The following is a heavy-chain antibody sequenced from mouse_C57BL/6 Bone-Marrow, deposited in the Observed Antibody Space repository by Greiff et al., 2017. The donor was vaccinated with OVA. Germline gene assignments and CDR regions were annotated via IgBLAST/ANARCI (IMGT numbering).Heavy chain of an antibody. CDR3: ASPYYAMDY. CDR2: IYPGDGDT. V-gene: IGHV1-82*01. Sequence: QVQLQQSGPELVKPGASVKISCKASGYAFSSSWMNWVKQRPGKGLEWIGRIYPGDGDTNYNGKFKGKATLTADKSSSTAYMQLSSLTSEDSAVYFCASPYYAMDYWGQGTSVTVSS. J-gene: IGHJ4*01. CDR1: GYAFSSSW.